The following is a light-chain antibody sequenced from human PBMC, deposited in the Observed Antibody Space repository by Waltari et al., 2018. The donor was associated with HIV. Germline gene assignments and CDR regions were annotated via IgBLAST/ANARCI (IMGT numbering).Light chain of an antibody. J-gene: IGLJ2*01. Sequence: QSVLTQPPSASGTPGQTVPPPSSGSRSIIGSRTLNCNQPYHPPAPKLLIYSNDQRPSGVPARFSGSVSGTAASLAISGRQSEDEADYHCAAWDDSLRVLIFGGGTKLTVL. CDR3: AAWDDSLRVLI. V-gene: IGLV1-44*01. CDR1: RSIIGSRT. CDR2: SND.